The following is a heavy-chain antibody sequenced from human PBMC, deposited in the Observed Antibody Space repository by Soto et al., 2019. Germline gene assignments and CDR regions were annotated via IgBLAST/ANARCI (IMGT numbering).Heavy chain of an antibody. Sequence: GGSLRLSCAASGFSFSSFAMSWVRQAPGKGLEWVSSISVSGKTYYADSVKGRFTISRDNSKNTLNLQMNSLRVEDTAVYYCARDWGYCSGGSCYNFDYWGQGTLVTSPQ. CDR1: GFSFSSFA. CDR2: ISVSGKT. CDR3: ARDWGYCSGGSCYNFDY. J-gene: IGHJ4*02. V-gene: IGHV3-23*01. D-gene: IGHD2-15*01.